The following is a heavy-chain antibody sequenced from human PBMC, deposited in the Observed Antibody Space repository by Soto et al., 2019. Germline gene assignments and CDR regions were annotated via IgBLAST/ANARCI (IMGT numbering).Heavy chain of an antibody. Sequence: EVQLVESGGGLVKPGGSLRLSCAASGFTFSNAWMSWVRQAPGKGLEWVGRIKSKTDGGTTDYAAPVKGRFTISRDDSKNTLYLQMNSLKTEDTAVYYCTTDYNYSSSSSDYWGQGTLVTVSS. J-gene: IGHJ4*02. CDR2: IKSKTDGGTT. CDR1: GFTFSNAW. CDR3: TTDYNYSSSSSDY. D-gene: IGHD6-6*01. V-gene: IGHV3-15*01.